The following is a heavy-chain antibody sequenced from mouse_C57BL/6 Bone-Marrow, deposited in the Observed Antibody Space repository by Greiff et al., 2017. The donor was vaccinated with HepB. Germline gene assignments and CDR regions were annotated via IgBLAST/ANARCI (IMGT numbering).Heavy chain of an antibody. D-gene: IGHD2-3*01. CDR3: ARARDGYPFDY. CDR1: GYTFTSYG. V-gene: IGHV1-81*01. CDR2: VYPRSGNT. Sequence: QVQLQQSGAELARPGASVKLSCKASGYTFTSYGISWVKQRTGQGLEWIGEVYPRSGNTYYNEKFKGKATLTADKSSSTAYMELRSLTSEDSAVYFCARARDGYPFDYWGQGTTLTVSS. J-gene: IGHJ2*01.